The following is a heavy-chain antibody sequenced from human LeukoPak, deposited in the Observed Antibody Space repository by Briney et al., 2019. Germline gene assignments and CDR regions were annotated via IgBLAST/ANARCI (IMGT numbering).Heavy chain of an antibody. D-gene: IGHD3-22*01. V-gene: IGHV1-24*01. CDR1: GYTLTELS. CDR3: ALVYDSSGRHWGNFDY. J-gene: IGHJ4*02. CDR2: FDPEDGET. Sequence: ASVKVSCKVSGYTLTELSMHWVRQAPGKGLEWMGGFDPEDGETIYAQKFQGRVTMTEDTSTDTAYMELSSLRSEDTAVYYCALVYDSSGRHWGNFDYWGQGTLVTVSS.